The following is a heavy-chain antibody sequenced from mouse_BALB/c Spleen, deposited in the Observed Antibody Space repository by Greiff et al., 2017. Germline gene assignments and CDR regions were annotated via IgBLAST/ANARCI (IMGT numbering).Heavy chain of an antibody. CDR1: GFTFTDYY. CDR3: ARADYRFYAMDY. Sequence: EVQLQESGGGLVQPGGSLRLSCATSGFTFTDYYMSWVRQPPGKALEWLGFIRNKANGYTTEYSASVKGRFTISRDNSQSILYLQMNTLRAEDSATYDCARADYRFYAMDYWGQGTSVTVSS. D-gene: IGHD2-14*01. CDR2: IRNKANGYTT. J-gene: IGHJ4*01. V-gene: IGHV7-3*02.